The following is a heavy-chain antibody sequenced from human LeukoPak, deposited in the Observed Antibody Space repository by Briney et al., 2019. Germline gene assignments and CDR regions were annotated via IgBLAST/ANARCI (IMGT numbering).Heavy chain of an antibody. Sequence: SETLSLTCAVYGGSFSGYYWSWIRQPPGKGLEWIGEINHSGSTNYNPSLKSRVTISVDTCKNQFSLKLSSVTAADTAVYYCARVSTMVRGIDYWGQGTLVTVSS. CDR1: GGSFSGYY. J-gene: IGHJ4*02. D-gene: IGHD3-10*01. V-gene: IGHV4-34*01. CDR2: INHSGST. CDR3: ARVSTMVRGIDY.